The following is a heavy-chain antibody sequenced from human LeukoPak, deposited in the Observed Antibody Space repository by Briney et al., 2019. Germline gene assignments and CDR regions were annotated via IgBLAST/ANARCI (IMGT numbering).Heavy chain of an antibody. CDR2: IYSGGST. CDR1: GFTVSSNY. V-gene: IGHV3-66*01. CDR3: ARELGASYFDY. Sequence: GGSLRLSCAASGFTVSSNYMSWVRQAPGKGLEWVSVIYSGGSTYYADSVKGRFTISRDNSKNTLYLQMNSLRAEDTAVSYCARELGASYFDYWGQGTLVTVSS. J-gene: IGHJ4*02. D-gene: IGHD1-26*01.